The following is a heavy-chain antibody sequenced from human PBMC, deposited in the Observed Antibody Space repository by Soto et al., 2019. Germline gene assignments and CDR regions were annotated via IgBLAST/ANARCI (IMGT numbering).Heavy chain of an antibody. D-gene: IGHD3-3*01. CDR1: GFTVSSVY. Sequence: EVQLVESGGGLVQPVGSLRLSCAASGFTVSSVYMTWVRQAPGKGLEWVSVITSGGSTYYADSVRGRFTISRDNSKNTLYLQMNSLRAEDTAVYYCARDILGGAYDFWHGGQGTLVTVSS. J-gene: IGHJ4*02. CDR2: ITSGGST. CDR3: ARDILGGAYDFWH. V-gene: IGHV3-66*01.